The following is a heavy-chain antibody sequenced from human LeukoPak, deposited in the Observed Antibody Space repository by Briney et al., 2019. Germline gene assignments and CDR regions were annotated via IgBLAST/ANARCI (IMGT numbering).Heavy chain of an antibody. Sequence: SQTLSLTCAISGDSVSSNGAAWNWIRHSPSRGLEWLGRTYYRSKWYNGYALSVKSRITISPDTSKNQFSLQLNSVTPEDTAVYYCARNFDGYLGNWGQGTLVTVST. CDR1: GDSVSSNGAA. J-gene: IGHJ4*02. V-gene: IGHV6-1*01. CDR3: ARNFDGYLGN. CDR2: TYYRSKWYN.